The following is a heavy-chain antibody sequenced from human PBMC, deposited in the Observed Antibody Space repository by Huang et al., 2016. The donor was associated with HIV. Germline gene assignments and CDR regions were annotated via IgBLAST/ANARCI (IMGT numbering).Heavy chain of an antibody. CDR1: GGTFSNYG. V-gene: IGHV1-69*12. CDR3: ARQLYDSTGYLLGARLLD. CDR2: SIPGFGTT. D-gene: IGHD3-22*01. Sequence: QVQLVQSGAEVKKPGSTVKVSCKASGGTFSNYGISWVQQAPGQGLEWMGGSIPGFGTTTYAQKFQGRVTVTADESTSTAYMELNSLRSEDTAVYYCARQLYDSTGYLLGARLLDWGQGTLVTVSS. J-gene: IGHJ4*02.